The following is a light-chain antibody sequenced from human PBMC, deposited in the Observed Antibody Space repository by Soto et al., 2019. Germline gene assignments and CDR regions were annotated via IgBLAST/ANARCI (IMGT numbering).Light chain of an antibody. V-gene: IGKV1-39*01. CDR3: QQSYGTPYN. Sequence: DIQMTQSPSSLSAFVGDRVTITCRASQSISSYLNWYQQKPGKAPKLLIYAASSLQSGVPSRFSGSGSGTDFTLTISSLQPEDFATYYCQQSYGTPYNFGQGTKVEIK. J-gene: IGKJ2*01. CDR1: QSISSY. CDR2: AAS.